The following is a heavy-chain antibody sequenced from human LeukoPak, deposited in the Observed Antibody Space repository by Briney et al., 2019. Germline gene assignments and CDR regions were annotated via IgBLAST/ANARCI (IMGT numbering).Heavy chain of an antibody. CDR1: GGSISSYY. J-gene: IGHJ3*02. CDR2: IYYSVST. D-gene: IGHD6-19*01. V-gene: IGHV4-59*01. CDR3: ARVYSSGSFSGDDAFDI. Sequence: PSETLSLTCTVSGGSISSYYWSWIRQPPGKGLEWIGYIYYSVSTNYNPSLKSRVTISVDTSKNQFSLKLSSVTAADTAVYYCARVYSSGSFSGDDAFDIWGQGTMVTVSS.